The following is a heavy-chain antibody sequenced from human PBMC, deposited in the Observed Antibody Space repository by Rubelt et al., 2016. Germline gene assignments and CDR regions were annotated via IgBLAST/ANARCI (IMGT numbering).Heavy chain of an antibody. D-gene: IGHD1-1*01. CDR2: IYYSGNP. CDR1: GGSISCYY. Sequence: QVQLQESGPGLATPSETLTLTCTVSGGSISCYYWCWVRQAPGKGLEWIGNIYYSGNPYYNAPLKSRVTISIDTSKNHFSLKLISVTSADTAVYFCARDLRWLQLPFDSWGPGTLVTVSS. J-gene: IGHJ4*02. V-gene: IGHV4-59*12. CDR3: ARDLRWLQLPFDS.